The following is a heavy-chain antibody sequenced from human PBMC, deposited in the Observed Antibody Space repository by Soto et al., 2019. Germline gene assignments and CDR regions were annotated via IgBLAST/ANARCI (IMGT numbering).Heavy chain of an antibody. CDR3: AKVGLLRNGYMGVVRGDY. D-gene: IGHD2-2*02. CDR2: ITEGGGSK. V-gene: IGHV3-23*01. J-gene: IGHJ4*02. Sequence: EVQLLESGGGLVQPGGSLRLSCTASGFTFGSYAMSWVRQAPGKGLEWVSGITEGGGSKFYADSLQGRFTISRDNSKNTLYLQTTSPSAEDTAIYFCAKVGLLRNGYMGVVRGDYWGQGTVVSVSA. CDR1: GFTFGSYA.